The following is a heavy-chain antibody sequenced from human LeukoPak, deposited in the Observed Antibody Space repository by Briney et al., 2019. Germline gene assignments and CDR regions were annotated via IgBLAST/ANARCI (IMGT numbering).Heavy chain of an antibody. Sequence: GGSLRLSCEVSGITVSDKYMSWIRQAPGKGLEWVSYISSSSSYTSYADSVKGRFTISRDNAKNSLYLQMNSLRAEDTAVYYCARPVYDSSGYHLDYWGQGTLVTVSS. D-gene: IGHD3-22*01. CDR1: GITVSDKY. J-gene: IGHJ4*02. CDR3: ARPVYDSSGYHLDY. CDR2: ISSSSSYT. V-gene: IGHV3-11*03.